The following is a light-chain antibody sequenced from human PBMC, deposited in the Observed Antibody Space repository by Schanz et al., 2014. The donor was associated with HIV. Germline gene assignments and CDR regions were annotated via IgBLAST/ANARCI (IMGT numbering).Light chain of an antibody. CDR1: SSDVGGYNY. J-gene: IGLJ3*02. Sequence: QSALTQPASVSGSPGQSITISCTGTSSDVGGYNYVSWYQQHPGKAPKLMIYDVSNRPSGVSNRFSGSKSGNTASLTISGLQAEDEADYYCSSCSPTNTCTFGGGTKVTVL. CDR3: SSCSPTNTCT. V-gene: IGLV2-14*03. CDR2: DVS.